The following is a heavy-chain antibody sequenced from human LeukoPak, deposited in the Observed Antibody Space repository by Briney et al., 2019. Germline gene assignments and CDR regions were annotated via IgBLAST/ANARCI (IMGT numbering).Heavy chain of an antibody. CDR2: ISGGGGST. V-gene: IGHV3-23*01. D-gene: IGHD6-19*01. CDR3: ARDVGGWYDY. CDR1: GFIFNNNA. Sequence: GGSLRLSCAASGFIFNNNAMSWVRQAPGKGLEWVSAISGGGGSTYYADSVKGRFTISRDNSKNTLYLQMNSLRAEDTAVYYCARDVGGWYDYWGQGTLVTVSS. J-gene: IGHJ4*02.